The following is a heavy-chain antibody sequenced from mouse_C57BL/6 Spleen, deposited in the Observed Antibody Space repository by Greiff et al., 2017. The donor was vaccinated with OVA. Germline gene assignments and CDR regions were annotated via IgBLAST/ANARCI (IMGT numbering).Heavy chain of an antibody. Sequence: VKLMESGAELVRPGTSVKMSCKASGYTFTNYWIGWAKQRPGHGLEWIGDIYPGGGYTNYNEKFKGKATLTADKSSSTAYMQFSSLTSEDSAIYYCARRRGYGSSYGWYFDVWGTGTTVTVSS. CDR2: IYPGGGYT. CDR1: GYTFTNYW. J-gene: IGHJ1*03. V-gene: IGHV1-63*01. D-gene: IGHD1-1*01. CDR3: ARRRGYGSSYGWYFDV.